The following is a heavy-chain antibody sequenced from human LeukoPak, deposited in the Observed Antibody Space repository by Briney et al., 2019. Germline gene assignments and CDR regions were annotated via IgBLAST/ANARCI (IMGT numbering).Heavy chain of an antibody. CDR1: GFTFSSYW. CDR3: ARFYYYDNNGLVRY. D-gene: IGHD3-22*01. Sequence: GGSLRLSCGASGFTFSSYWMSWVRQAPGKGLEWVANIKQDGSEKYYVDSVKGRFTISRDNAKNSLYLQMNSLRAEDTAVYYCARFYYYDNNGLVRYSGQGTLVTVSS. J-gene: IGHJ4*02. V-gene: IGHV3-7*01. CDR2: IKQDGSEK.